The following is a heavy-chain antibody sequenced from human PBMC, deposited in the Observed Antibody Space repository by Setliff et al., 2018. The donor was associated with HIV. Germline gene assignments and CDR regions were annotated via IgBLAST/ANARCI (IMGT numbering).Heavy chain of an antibody. Sequence: PSETLSLTCTVSGGSISSSSYYWVWIRQPPGKGLEWIGGIFYTGSAHYNPSLKSRVTISVDTSRNQFSMKLSSVTAADTTMYYCARWVTTPTKGAFDIWGQGTVVTVSS. CDR3: ARWVTTPTKGAFDI. CDR2: IFYTGSA. V-gene: IGHV4-39*01. CDR1: GGSISSSSYY. J-gene: IGHJ3*02. D-gene: IGHD3-22*01.